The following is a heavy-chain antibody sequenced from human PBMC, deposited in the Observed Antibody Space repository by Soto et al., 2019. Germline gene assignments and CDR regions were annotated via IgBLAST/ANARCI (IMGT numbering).Heavy chain of an antibody. CDR1: GGIISSSRDY. CDR3: ARQEWIQLWPDDY. J-gene: IGHJ4*02. CDR2: IYYSGST. D-gene: IGHD5-18*01. V-gene: IGHV4-39*01. Sequence: SETLSLTCPVSGGIISSSRDYWGWIRKPPGKGLEWIGSIYYSGSTYYNPSLKSRVTISVDTSKNQFSLKLSSVTAADTAVYYCARQEWIQLWPDDYWGQGTLVTVSS.